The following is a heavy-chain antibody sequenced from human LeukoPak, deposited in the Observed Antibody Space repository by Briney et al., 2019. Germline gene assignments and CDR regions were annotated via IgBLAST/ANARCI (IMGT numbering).Heavy chain of an antibody. J-gene: IGHJ3*02. CDR3: ARRGYYDSSGIDI. D-gene: IGHD3-22*01. V-gene: IGHV5-51*01. CDR2: IYPGDSDT. Sequence: GESLKISCKGSGYSSTSYWIGWVRQMPGKGLECLGIIYPGDSDTRYSPSFQGQVTISADKSISTAYLQWSSLKASDTAMYYCARRGYYDSSGIDIWGQGTMVTVSS. CDR1: GYSSTSYW.